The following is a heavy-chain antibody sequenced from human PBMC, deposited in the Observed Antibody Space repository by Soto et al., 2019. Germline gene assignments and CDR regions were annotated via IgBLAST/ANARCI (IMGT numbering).Heavy chain of an antibody. CDR1: GYSFAGYW. V-gene: IGHV5-10-1*01. CDR3: ARQIYDSDTGPNFQYYFDS. D-gene: IGHD3-22*01. Sequence: GESLKISCKGSGYSFAGYWITWVRQKPGKGLEWMGRIDPSDSQAYYSPSFRGHVTISVTKSITTVFLQWSSLRASDTAMYYCARQIYDSDTGPNFQYYFDSWGQGTPVTVSS. J-gene: IGHJ4*02. CDR2: IDPSDSQA.